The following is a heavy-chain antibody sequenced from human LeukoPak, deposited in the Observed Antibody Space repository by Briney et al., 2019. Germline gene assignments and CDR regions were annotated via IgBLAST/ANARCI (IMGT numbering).Heavy chain of an antibody. J-gene: IGHJ4*02. CDR2: IYYSGST. D-gene: IGHD3-10*01. CDR3: ARDAKYYFGSRTYFFFEY. CDR1: GGSISSYY. V-gene: IGHV4-59*01. Sequence: SETLSLTCTVSGGSISSYYWSWIRQPPGKGLGWIGYIYYSGSTNYNPSLKSRVTISVDTSKNQFSLKLSSVTAADTAVCYCARDAKYYFGSRTYFFFEYWGQGTLLTVSS.